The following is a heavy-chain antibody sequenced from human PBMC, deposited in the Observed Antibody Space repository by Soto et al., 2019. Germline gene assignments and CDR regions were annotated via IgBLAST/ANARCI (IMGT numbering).Heavy chain of an antibody. V-gene: IGHV3-23*01. CDR3: AKERNTDISPVDALEI. Sequence: GGSLRLSCAASGFTFSSCAMSWVRQAPGKGLKWVSAISGSGGSTYYADSVKGRFTISRDNSKNTLYLQMNSLRAEDTAVYYCAKERNTDISPVDALEIWDQVTMVTFAS. CDR1: GFTFSSCA. D-gene: IGHD5-12*01. CDR2: ISGSGGST. J-gene: IGHJ3*02.